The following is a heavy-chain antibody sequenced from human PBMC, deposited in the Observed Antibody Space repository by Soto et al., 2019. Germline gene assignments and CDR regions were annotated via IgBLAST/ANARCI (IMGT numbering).Heavy chain of an antibody. Sequence: PSETLSLTCTVSGGSISSGNYYWSWIRQHPGKGLEWIGYIYYSGSTSYNPSLKSRVTISVDTSKNHFSLKLSSVTAADTAVYYCARVFSDSSSFFDPWGQGNLVTVSS. V-gene: IGHV4-31*03. CDR1: GGSISSGNYY. CDR2: IYYSGST. D-gene: IGHD6-13*01. CDR3: ARVFSDSSSFFDP. J-gene: IGHJ5*02.